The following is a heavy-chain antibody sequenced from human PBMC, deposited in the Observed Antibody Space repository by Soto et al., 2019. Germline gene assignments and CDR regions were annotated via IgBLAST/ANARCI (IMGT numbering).Heavy chain of an antibody. J-gene: IGHJ5*02. CDR1: GGTFSSYT. D-gene: IGHD3-9*01. CDR3: ARDRTIYNWFDP. V-gene: IGHV1-69*08. CDR2: IIPILGIA. Sequence: QVQLVQSGAEVKKPGSSVKVSCKASGGTFSSYTISWVRQAPGQGLEWMGRIIPILGIANYAQKFQGRATITADKSTSTAYMELSSLRSEDTAVYYCARDRTIYNWFDPWGQGTLVTVSS.